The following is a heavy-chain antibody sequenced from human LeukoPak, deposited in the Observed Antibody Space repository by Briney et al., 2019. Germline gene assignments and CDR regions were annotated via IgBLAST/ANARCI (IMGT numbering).Heavy chain of an antibody. Sequence: GASVKVSCKASGYTFTSYYMHWVRQAPGQGLEWMGIINPSGGSTSYAQKFQGRVTMTRDTSTSTDSMELSSLRSEDMALYYCAKDSYYGSFTGSFDIWGQGTMVTVSS. CDR2: INPSGGST. V-gene: IGHV1-46*01. CDR3: AKDSYYGSFTGSFDI. CDR1: GYTFTSYY. D-gene: IGHD3-10*01. J-gene: IGHJ3*02.